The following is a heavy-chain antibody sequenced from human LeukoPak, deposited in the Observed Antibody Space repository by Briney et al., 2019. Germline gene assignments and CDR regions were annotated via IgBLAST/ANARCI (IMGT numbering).Heavy chain of an antibody. Sequence: NPGGSLRLSCAASGFTFSSYSMNWVRQAPGKGLEWFSSISSRSIYIYYADSVKGRFTISRDNAKNSLYLQMNSLRAEDMALYYCAKDGGYRAGYCSGGSCSGFDYWGQGTLVTVSS. CDR2: ISSRSIYI. D-gene: IGHD2-15*01. CDR1: GFTFSSYS. J-gene: IGHJ4*02. CDR3: AKDGGYRAGYCSGGSCSGFDY. V-gene: IGHV3-21*04.